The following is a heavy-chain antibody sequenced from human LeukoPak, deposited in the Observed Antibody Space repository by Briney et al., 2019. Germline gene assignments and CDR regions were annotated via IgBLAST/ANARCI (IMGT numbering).Heavy chain of an antibody. D-gene: IGHD2/OR15-2a*01. CDR2: IYWDDDK. V-gene: IGHV2-5*02. J-gene: IGHJ4*02. Sequence: SGPTLVNPTQTLTLTCTFSGFSLTTTGVGVGWIRQPPGKALEWLALIYWDDDKRYSPSPKSRLSVTKDTSKNQVVLTMTNMDPVDTATYYCAHRVIGDDTLDYWGQGTLVTVSS. CDR3: AHRVIGDDTLDY. CDR1: GFSLTTTGVG.